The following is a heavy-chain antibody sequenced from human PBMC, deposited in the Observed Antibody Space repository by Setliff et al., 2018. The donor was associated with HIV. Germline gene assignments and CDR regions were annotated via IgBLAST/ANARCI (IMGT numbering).Heavy chain of an antibody. Sequence: ASVKVSCKASGYTFNTYGISWVRQAPGQGLEWMGWISPYNGDTRYAQSLQGRVTLTTDTSTNTAYMEMRTLRSDDTAVYYCVRAPMIRSTSGGLDYWGQGTLVTVSS. CDR2: ISPYNGDT. D-gene: IGHD3-22*01. CDR3: VRAPMIRSTSGGLDY. CDR1: GYTFNTYG. V-gene: IGHV1-18*01. J-gene: IGHJ4*02.